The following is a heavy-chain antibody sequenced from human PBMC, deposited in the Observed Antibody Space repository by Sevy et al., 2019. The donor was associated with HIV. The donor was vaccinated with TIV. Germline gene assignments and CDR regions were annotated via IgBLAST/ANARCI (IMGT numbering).Heavy chain of an antibody. J-gene: IGHJ4*02. CDR3: ARDAGGDAALPDY. V-gene: IGHV3-30*09. Sequence: GGSLRLSCSASGFNFSTYAMHWVRQTPGKGLEWVAVISYDVSRKYYAASVRGRFAISRDNSKNTLYLQMSSLRGEDTAVYYCARDAGGDAALPDYWGQGTLVTVSS. CDR2: ISYDVSRK. D-gene: IGHD3-16*01. CDR1: GFNFSTYA.